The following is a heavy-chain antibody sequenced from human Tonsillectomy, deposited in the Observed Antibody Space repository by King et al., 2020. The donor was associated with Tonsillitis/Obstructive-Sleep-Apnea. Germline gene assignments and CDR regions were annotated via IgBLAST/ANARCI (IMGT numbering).Heavy chain of an antibody. J-gene: IGHJ6*03. CDR1: AFSLNTRGVG. V-gene: IGHV2-5*02. Sequence: QITLRESGPAAVQHTQTLTLTCTFSAFSLNTRGVGVGCFHQPPGKALELLALIYLGDDDRYTLSLNSQLTITKDTSKNHVVLTMTNTVPVDTATYLCARKGWEAGAYYYHYMDFWGKGTTVTVSS. CDR3: ARKGWEAGAYYYHYMDF. CDR2: IYLGDDD. D-gene: IGHD1-26*01.